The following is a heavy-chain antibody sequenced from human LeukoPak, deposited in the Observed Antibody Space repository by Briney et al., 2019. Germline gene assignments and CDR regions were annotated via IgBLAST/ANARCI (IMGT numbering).Heavy chain of an antibody. CDR3: ARLGSRHGYNWGDL. J-gene: IGHJ5*02. V-gene: IGHV5-51*01. CDR2: IYPDDSDT. CDR1: GYSFPSYW. Sequence: GESLKISCKGSGYSFPSYWIGWVRQMPGKGLEWMGIIYPDDSDTRYSPSFQGQVTISADKSISTAYLQWSSLKASDTAMYYCARLGSRHGYNWGDLWGQGTLVSVSS. D-gene: IGHD5-24*01.